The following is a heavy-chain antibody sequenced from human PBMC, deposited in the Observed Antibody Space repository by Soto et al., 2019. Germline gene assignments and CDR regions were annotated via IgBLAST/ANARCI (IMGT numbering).Heavy chain of an antibody. D-gene: IGHD3-10*01. CDR2: IYYSGST. CDR3: ATQRLGEFGSHFDH. CDR1: GGSMSSHY. J-gene: IGHJ4*02. V-gene: IGHV4-59*11. Sequence: QLQVSGPEVVKPSETLSLTCTVSGGSMSSHYWAWMRQSPGQGLEWIGYIYYSGSTKSNPSLNGRLTMSVDTSKNQFSLNLRSVPVADTAVYYCATQRLGEFGSHFDHWGQGTLVSVSS.